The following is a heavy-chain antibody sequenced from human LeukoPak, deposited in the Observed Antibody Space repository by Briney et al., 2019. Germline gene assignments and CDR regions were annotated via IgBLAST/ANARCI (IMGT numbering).Heavy chain of an antibody. CDR2: IYYSGDT. V-gene: IGHV4-59*01. J-gene: IGHJ4*02. CDR1: GDSISANF. CDR3: ARKEGTH. D-gene: IGHD1-1*01. Sequence: SETLSLTCTVSGDSISANFWSWVRQPPGKGLEWIGYIYYSGDTNYNPSLKGRVTISIDTSKNQFSRRLNSVTAADTAVYYCARKEGTHWGQGTLVTVSS.